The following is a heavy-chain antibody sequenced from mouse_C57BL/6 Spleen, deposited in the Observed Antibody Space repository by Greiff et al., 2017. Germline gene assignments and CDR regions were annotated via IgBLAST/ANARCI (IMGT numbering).Heavy chain of an antibody. Sequence: QVQLQQSGAELVKPGASVKISCKASGYTFTDYYINWVKQRPGQGLEWIGKIGPGSGSTYYNEKFKGKATLTADKSSSTAYMQLSSLTSEDSAVYFCATVEADYGSSYWYFDVWGTGTTVTVSS. CDR3: ATVEADYGSSYWYFDV. CDR1: GYTFTDYY. J-gene: IGHJ1*03. CDR2: IGPGSGST. V-gene: IGHV1-77*01. D-gene: IGHD1-1*01.